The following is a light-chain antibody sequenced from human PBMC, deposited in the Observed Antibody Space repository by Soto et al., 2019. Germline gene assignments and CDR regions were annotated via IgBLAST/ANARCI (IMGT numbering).Light chain of an antibody. Sequence: ETVLTQSPATLSLSPGERATLSCGASQSVDSNYLAWYQQKPGLAPRLLIYDASSRATGIPDRFSGSGSGKDFTLTISRLEPEDFAVYYCQQYGDSPYTFGQGTKLEIK. CDR2: DAS. J-gene: IGKJ2*01. CDR1: QSVDSNY. CDR3: QQYGDSPYT. V-gene: IGKV3D-20*01.